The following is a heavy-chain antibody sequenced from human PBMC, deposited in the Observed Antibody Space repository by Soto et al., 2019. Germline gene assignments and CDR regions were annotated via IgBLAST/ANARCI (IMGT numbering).Heavy chain of an antibody. D-gene: IGHD3-3*01. CDR2: ISSSSSTI. CDR1: GFTFSSYS. Sequence: EVQLVESGGGLVQPGGSLRLSCAASGFTFSSYSMNWVRQAPGKGLEWVSYISSSSSTIYYADSVKGRFTISRDNAKNSLYLQMNSLRAEDTAVYYCARDQPHYDFWSGYYIGGRTFDYWGQGTLVTVSS. V-gene: IGHV3-48*01. J-gene: IGHJ4*02. CDR3: ARDQPHYDFWSGYYIGGRTFDY.